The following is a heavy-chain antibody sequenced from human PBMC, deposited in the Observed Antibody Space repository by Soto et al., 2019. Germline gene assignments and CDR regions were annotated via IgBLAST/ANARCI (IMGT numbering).Heavy chain of an antibody. CDR3: ARAYFYDSGSFHFFDY. CDR2: IYPGDSDT. J-gene: IGHJ4*02. Sequence: GESLKISCQGSGYRFTSYWIAWVRQKPGKGLEWMGIIYPGDSDTRYSPSFQGQVTISADKSISTTSLQWSSLKAADTAMYYCARAYFYDSGSFHFFDYRGQGALVTVSS. CDR1: GYRFTSYW. V-gene: IGHV5-51*01. D-gene: IGHD3-10*01.